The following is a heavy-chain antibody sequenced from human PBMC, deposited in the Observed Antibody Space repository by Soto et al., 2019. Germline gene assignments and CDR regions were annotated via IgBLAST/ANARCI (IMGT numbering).Heavy chain of an antibody. CDR2: ITSKADGGTT. D-gene: IGHD6-6*01. CDR1: GLSFSNAW. V-gene: IGHV3-15*01. Sequence: EVQLVESGGGLVKPGGSLRLSCTASGLSFSNAWMSWVRQFPGKGLEWVGRITSKADGGTTDLAAPVKGRFTISRDDSKSTLYLQLNSLKTEDTAVYYCTTAFEAPDYWGQGTLVTISS. J-gene: IGHJ4*02. CDR3: TTAFEAPDY.